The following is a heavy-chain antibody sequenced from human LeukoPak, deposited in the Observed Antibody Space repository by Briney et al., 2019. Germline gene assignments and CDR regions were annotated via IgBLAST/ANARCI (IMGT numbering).Heavy chain of an antibody. J-gene: IGHJ4*02. D-gene: IGHD3-10*01. V-gene: IGHV3-7*01. CDR2: IKGDGSEK. CDR3: ARVQSGSYYFAHGENDY. CDR1: GYIFSSFW. Sequence: GESLRLSCAASGYIFSSFWMTWVRQAPGKGLEWVAYIKGDGSEKSYVDSVKGRFTISRDNAESSLYLEMNSLRAEDTAVYYCARVQSGSYYFAHGENDYWGQGTLVTVSS.